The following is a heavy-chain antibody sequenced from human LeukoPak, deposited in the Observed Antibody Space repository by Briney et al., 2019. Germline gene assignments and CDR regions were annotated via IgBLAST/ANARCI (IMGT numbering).Heavy chain of an antibody. V-gene: IGHV3-48*04. CDR1: GFTFSRYS. J-gene: IGHJ4*02. Sequence: GGCRRLSWAASGFTFSRYSMKWVRQAAGEGREWVAYISSRRSNIYYADSVKRRFPIPRDNPKNSLYLQMNSLRAEDTAVYYCALQNYDILPGPGYWGQGTLLTVSS. D-gene: IGHD3-9*01. CDR3: ALQNYDILPGPGY. CDR2: ISSRRSNI.